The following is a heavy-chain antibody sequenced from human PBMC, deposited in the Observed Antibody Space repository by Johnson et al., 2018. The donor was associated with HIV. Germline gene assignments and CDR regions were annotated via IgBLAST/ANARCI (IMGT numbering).Heavy chain of an antibody. CDR3: ARAGDGGNTDAFDI. CDR2: IFSGGST. CDR1: GFTVSSNY. D-gene: IGHD4-23*01. J-gene: IGHJ3*02. Sequence: VQLVESGGGLIQPGGSLRLSCAASGFTVSSNYMSWVRQAPGKGLEWVSVIFSGGSTYYADSVKGRFTISRDNSKNTLYLQMNSLRAEDTAVYYCARAGDGGNTDAFDIWGQGTVVTVSS. V-gene: IGHV3-53*01.